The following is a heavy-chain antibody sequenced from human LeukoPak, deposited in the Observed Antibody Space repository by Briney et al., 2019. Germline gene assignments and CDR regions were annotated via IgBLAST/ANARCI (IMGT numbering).Heavy chain of an antibody. V-gene: IGHV4-38-2*02. CDR3: ARGVIAAGGNDFDY. J-gene: IGHJ4*02. Sequence: SETLSLTCTVSGYSISTGYYWDWIRQPPGKGLEWIGTFYHGGSTDYNASLKSRVTMSVDTSKNQLSLKVISVTAADTAVYYCARGVIAAGGNDFDYWGQRTLVTVSS. CDR1: GYSISTGYY. D-gene: IGHD6-13*01. CDR2: FYHGGST.